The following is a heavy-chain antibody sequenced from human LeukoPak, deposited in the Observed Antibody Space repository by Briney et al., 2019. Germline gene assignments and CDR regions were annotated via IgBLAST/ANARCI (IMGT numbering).Heavy chain of an antibody. CDR1: GGSISPYY. CDR3: ARSTGSSMFIDY. D-gene: IGHD3-16*01. Sequence: SETLSLTCTVSGGSISPYYWSWIRQPPGKGLEWLGYIYYSGNTEYKPSLKSRVAMSVDTSKNQFSLRLSSVTAADTAVYYCARSTGSSMFIDYWGQGTLVTVSS. CDR2: IYYSGNT. V-gene: IGHV4-59*01. J-gene: IGHJ4*02.